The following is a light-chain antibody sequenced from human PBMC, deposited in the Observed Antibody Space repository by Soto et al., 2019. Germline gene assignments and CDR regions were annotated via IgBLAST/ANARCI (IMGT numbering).Light chain of an antibody. J-gene: IGLJ1*01. CDR2: EVS. Sequence: QSALTQPASVSGSPGQSITISCTGTSSDVGGYNFVSWYQQHPGKAPKLMIYEVSNRPSGVSNRFSGSKSGNTASLTISGLQAEDEADYYCSSYARSNTLVFGPGTKLTVL. CDR1: SSDVGGYNF. V-gene: IGLV2-14*01. CDR3: SSYARSNTLV.